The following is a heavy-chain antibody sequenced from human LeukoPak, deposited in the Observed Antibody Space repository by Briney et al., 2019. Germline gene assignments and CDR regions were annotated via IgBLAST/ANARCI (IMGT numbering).Heavy chain of an antibody. CDR3: AKDRSSSSWFDGYDF. CDR1: GFIFSTCA. CDR2: ISGSGGTT. D-gene: IGHD6-13*01. J-gene: IGHJ3*01. Sequence: GGSLRLSCTASGFIFSTCAMSWVRQAPGKGLEWVSAISGSGGTTYYADSVKGRFTISRDNSKNTLFLQMNSLRAEDAAVYYCAKDRSSSSWFDGYDFWGQGTMVTVSS. V-gene: IGHV3-23*01.